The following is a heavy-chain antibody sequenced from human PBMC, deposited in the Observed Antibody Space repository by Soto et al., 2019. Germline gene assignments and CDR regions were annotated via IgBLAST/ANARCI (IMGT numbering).Heavy chain of an antibody. CDR3: AGPPRAYYDILTGYSKLHAFDI. Sequence: GGSLRLSCAASGFIFSSYAMHWVRQAPGKGLEWVAVIYSGGSTYYADSVKGRFTISRDNSKNTLYLQMNSLRAEDTAVYYCAGPPRAYYDILTGYSKLHAFDIWGQGTMVTVSS. J-gene: IGHJ3*02. D-gene: IGHD3-9*01. CDR2: IYSGGST. V-gene: IGHV3-66*04. CDR1: GFIFSSYA.